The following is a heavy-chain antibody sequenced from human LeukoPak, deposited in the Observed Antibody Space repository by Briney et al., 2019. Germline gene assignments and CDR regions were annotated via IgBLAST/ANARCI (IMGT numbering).Heavy chain of an antibody. Sequence: GASVKVSCKGSGYTFTTYGISWVRQAPGQGVEWRGWISTYNGNTNYAQMIQGRVTMTTDASTNTAYMELRSLRSDDTAVYYCARAWEQWPGTTAYFDYWGQGTLVTVSS. V-gene: IGHV1-18*04. CDR1: GYTFTTYG. CDR2: ISTYNGNT. J-gene: IGHJ4*02. CDR3: ARAWEQWPGTTAYFDY. D-gene: IGHD6-19*01.